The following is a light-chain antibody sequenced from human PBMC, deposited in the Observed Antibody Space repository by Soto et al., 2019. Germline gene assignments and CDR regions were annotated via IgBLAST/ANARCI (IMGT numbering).Light chain of an antibody. V-gene: IGKV3-20*01. CDR3: QQYGSSLIT. Sequence: EIVLTQSPGTLSLSPGERATLSCRASQSVSSSSLAWYLQKPGQAPRLLIYAASSRATGIPDRFSGSGSGTDFTLTISRLEPEDFAVYYCQQYGSSLITFGQGTRLEIK. CDR2: AAS. J-gene: IGKJ5*01. CDR1: QSVSSSS.